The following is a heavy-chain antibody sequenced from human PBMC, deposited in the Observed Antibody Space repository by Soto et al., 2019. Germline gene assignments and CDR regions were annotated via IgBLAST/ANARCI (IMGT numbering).Heavy chain of an antibody. CDR1: GFTFSDYY. J-gene: IGHJ3*02. CDR2: ISSSGSTI. CDR3: ARTADSSGYYVAFDI. Sequence: PGGSLRLSCAASGFTFSDYYMSWIRQAPGKGLEWVSYISSSGSTIYYADSVKGRFTISRDNAKNSLYLQMNSLRAEDTAVYYCARTADSSGYYVAFDIWGQGTMVTVSS. D-gene: IGHD3-22*01. V-gene: IGHV3-11*01.